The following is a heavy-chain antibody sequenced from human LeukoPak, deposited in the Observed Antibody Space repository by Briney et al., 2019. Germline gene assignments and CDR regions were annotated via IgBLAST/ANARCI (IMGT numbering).Heavy chain of an antibody. Sequence: GSLRLSCAASGFTFSNYWMSWVRQAPGKGLEWVANINKDESEKYYVDSVKGRFIISRDNAQSSLYLQMNNLRAEDTAVYYCARDSSPGYYDYVWGTYPRYWGQGTLVTVSS. CDR3: ARDSSPGYYDYVWGTYPRY. CDR2: INKDESEK. V-gene: IGHV3-7*05. J-gene: IGHJ4*02. D-gene: IGHD3-16*02. CDR1: GFTFSNYW.